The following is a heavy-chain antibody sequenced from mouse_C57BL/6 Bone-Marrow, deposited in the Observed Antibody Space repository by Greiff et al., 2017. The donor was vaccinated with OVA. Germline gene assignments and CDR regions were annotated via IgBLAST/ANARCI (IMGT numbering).Heavy chain of an antibody. CDR2: ISNGGGST. D-gene: IGHD1-1*01. V-gene: IGHV5-12*01. J-gene: IGHJ4*01. CDR3: ARRGITTVGAMDY. CDR1: GFTFSDYY. Sequence: EVMLVESGGGLVQPGGSLKLSCAASGFTFSDYYMYWVRQTPEKRLEWVAYISNGGGSTYYPDTVKGRFTISRDHAKNTLYLQMSRLKSEDTAMYYCARRGITTVGAMDYWGQGTSVTVSS.